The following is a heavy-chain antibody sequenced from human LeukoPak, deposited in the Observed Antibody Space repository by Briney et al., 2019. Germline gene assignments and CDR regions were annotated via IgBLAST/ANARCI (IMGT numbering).Heavy chain of an antibody. Sequence: SETLSLTCTVSGGSISSSSYYWGWIRQPPGKGLEWIGSIYYSGSTYYNPSLKSRVTVSVDTSKNQFSLKLSSVTAADTAVYYCARQVVGIGPWGQGTLFTVSS. V-gene: IGHV4-39*01. CDR3: ARQVVGIGP. J-gene: IGHJ5*02. CDR1: GGSISSSSYY. D-gene: IGHD2-15*01. CDR2: IYYSGST.